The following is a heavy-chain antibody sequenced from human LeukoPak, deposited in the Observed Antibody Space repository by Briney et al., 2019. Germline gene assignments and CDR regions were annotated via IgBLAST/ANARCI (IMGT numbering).Heavy chain of an antibody. D-gene: IGHD1-26*01. CDR3: ARASGSYGDDAFDI. Sequence: GASVKVSCKASGYTFTGYYMHWLRQAPGQGLEWMGWINPNSGGTNYAQKFQGWVTMTRDTSISTAYMELSRLRSDDTAVYYCARASGSYGDDAFDIWGQGTMVTVSS. CDR2: INPNSGGT. CDR1: GYTFTGYY. V-gene: IGHV1-2*04. J-gene: IGHJ3*02.